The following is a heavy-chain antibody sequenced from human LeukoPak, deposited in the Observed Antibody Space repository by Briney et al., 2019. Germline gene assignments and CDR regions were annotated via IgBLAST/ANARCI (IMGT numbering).Heavy chain of an antibody. Sequence: ASVKVSCKASGYTFTGYYMHWVRQAPGQGLEWMGWINPNSGGTNYAQKFQGRVTMTRDTSISTAYMELSRLRSDDTAVYYCARDLGHYYDSSGYYYDPFDYWGQGTLVTVSS. D-gene: IGHD3-22*01. CDR2: INPNSGGT. CDR1: GYTFTGYY. V-gene: IGHV1-2*02. J-gene: IGHJ4*02. CDR3: ARDLGHYYDSSGYYYDPFDY.